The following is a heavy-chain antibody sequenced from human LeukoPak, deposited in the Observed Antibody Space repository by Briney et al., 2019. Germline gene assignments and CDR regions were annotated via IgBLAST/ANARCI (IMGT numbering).Heavy chain of an antibody. D-gene: IGHD5-24*01. CDR1: GYSFTSYW. V-gene: IGHV5-51*01. CDR3: ARRVEVSGSLSAFDY. CDR2: IYPGDSDT. Sequence: AESLKISCKASGYSFTSYWIVWVRHMPGKGLEWRGIIYPGDSDTRYSPSFEGQVTISADKSISTHYLQWNSLKASDTAMYYCARRVEVSGSLSAFDYWGQGTLVTVSS. J-gene: IGHJ4*02.